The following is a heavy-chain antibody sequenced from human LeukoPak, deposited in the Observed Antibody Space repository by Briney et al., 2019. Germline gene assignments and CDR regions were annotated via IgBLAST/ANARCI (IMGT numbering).Heavy chain of an antibody. V-gene: IGHV4-31*03. Sequence: SETLSLTCTVSGGSISSGGYHWSWIRQHPGKGLEWIGYIYDSGSTYYNPSLKSRVSISVDTSKNQFSLKLGSVTAADTAVYYCARGYYDGSGYYSPPDTWGQGTLVTVSS. CDR3: ARGYYDGSGYYSPPDT. J-gene: IGHJ5*02. CDR1: GGSISSGGYH. CDR2: IYDSGST. D-gene: IGHD3-22*01.